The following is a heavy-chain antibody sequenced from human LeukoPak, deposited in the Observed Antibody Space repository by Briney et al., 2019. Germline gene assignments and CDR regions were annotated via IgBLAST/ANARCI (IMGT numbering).Heavy chain of an antibody. CDR3: ARWAIRLGELSQRFDP. D-gene: IGHD3-16*02. CDR1: GGSISSSSYY. Sequence: SETLSLTCTVSGGSISSSSYYWGWIRQPPGKGLEGIVSIYYSGSTYYNPSLKSRVTISVDTSKNQSSLKLSSVTAADTAVYYCARWAIRLGELSQRFDPWGQGTLVTVSS. CDR2: IYYSGST. J-gene: IGHJ5*02. V-gene: IGHV4-39*01.